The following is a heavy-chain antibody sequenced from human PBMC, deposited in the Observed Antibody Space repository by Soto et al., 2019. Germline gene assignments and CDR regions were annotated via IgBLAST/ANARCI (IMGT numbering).Heavy chain of an antibody. Sequence: PGGSRRRSCAASGFTFSSYWMSWVRQAPGKGLGWVANIKQDGSEKYYVDSVKGRFAISRDNAKNSLYLQMNGLRAEDTAVYYCARDQYYSNYLYYYYGMDVWGQVTTVIFYS. CDR1: GFTFSSYW. D-gene: IGHD4-4*01. CDR2: IKQDGSEK. V-gene: IGHV3-7*03. J-gene: IGHJ6*02. CDR3: ARDQYYSNYLYYYYGMDV.